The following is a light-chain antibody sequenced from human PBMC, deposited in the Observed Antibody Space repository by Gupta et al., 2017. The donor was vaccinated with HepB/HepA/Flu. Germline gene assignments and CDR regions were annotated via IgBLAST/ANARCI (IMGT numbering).Light chain of an antibody. J-gene: IGLJ1*01. Sequence: QSALTRPASVSGSPGQSITISCTGTSSDVGGYNYVSWYQQHPGKAPNLMIYDVSNRPSGVSNRFSGSTSGNTASMTISGLQAEDEADYYCSSYTSSSTLVYVFGTGTKVTVL. V-gene: IGLV2-14*03. CDR3: SSYTSSSTLVYV. CDR1: SSDVGGYNY. CDR2: DVS.